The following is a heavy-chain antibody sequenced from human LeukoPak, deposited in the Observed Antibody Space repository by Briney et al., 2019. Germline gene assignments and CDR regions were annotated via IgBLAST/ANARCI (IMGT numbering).Heavy chain of an antibody. J-gene: IGHJ4*02. V-gene: IGHV3-9*01. CDR3: AKGSWELLDY. D-gene: IGHD1-26*01. Sequence: GGSLRLSCAASGFTFDDYAMHWVRQAPGKGLEWVSGISWNSGSIGYADSVKGRFTISRDNAKNSLYLQMNSLRAEDTALYYCAKGSWELLDYWGQGTLVTVSS. CDR1: GFTFDDYA. CDR2: ISWNSGSI.